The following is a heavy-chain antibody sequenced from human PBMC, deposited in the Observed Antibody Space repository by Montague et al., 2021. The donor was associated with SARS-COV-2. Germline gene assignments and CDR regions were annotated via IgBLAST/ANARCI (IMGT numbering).Heavy chain of an antibody. CDR3: ARVRGLTSFGVVGPFDY. J-gene: IGHJ4*02. CDR1: GGSFSSSSYY. CDR2: IYYSGST. V-gene: IGHV4-39*07. Sequence: SETLSLTCTVSGGSFSSSSYYWGWIRQPPGMGLEWIGSIYYSGSTYYNPSLKSRVTISVDTSKYKFSLKLSSVTAADTAVYYCARVRGLTSFGVVGPFDYWGQGTLVTVSS. D-gene: IGHD3-3*01.